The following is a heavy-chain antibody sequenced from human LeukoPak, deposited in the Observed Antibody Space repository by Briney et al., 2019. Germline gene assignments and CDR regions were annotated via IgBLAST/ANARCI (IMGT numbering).Heavy chain of an antibody. V-gene: IGHV3-30*18. J-gene: IGHJ4*02. Sequence: PGGSLRLSCAASGFTYSSYGTHWVRQAPGKGLEWVAVISYDGSNKYYADSVKGRFTISRDNSEHTLYLEMNSLRGEDTAMYYCAKDPGYTYGYSFDYWGQGTLVTVSS. CDR3: AKDPGYTYGYSFDY. CDR1: GFTYSSYG. D-gene: IGHD5-18*01. CDR2: ISYDGSNK.